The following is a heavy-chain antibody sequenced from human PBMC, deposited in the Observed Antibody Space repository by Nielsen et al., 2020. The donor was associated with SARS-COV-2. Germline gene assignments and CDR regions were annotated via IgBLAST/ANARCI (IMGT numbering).Heavy chain of an antibody. CDR1: GFTFSDTW. J-gene: IGHJ4*02. CDR3: TRVYYYGSGGLDY. CDR2: IKRKASGGTT. Sequence: GGSLRLSCAASGFTFSDTWMSWVRQAPGKGPEWVGRIKRKASGGTTDYAAPVKGRFTISRDDSKSIAYLQMNSLKTEDTAVYYCTRVYYYGSGGLDYWGQGTLVTVSS. D-gene: IGHD3-10*01. V-gene: IGHV3-15*01.